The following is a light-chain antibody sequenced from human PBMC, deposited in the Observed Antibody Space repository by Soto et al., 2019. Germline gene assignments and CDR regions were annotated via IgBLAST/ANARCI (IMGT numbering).Light chain of an antibody. J-gene: IGLJ2*01. CDR2: DDS. CDR1: NSGSKS. CDR3: QVWDSSSDHVV. Sequence: SYELTQPPSVSVAPGQTARITCGGNNSGSKSVHCYQQKPGQAPVLVVYDDSDRHSGIPERFSGSNSGNTATLTISRVEAGDEADYYCQVWDSSSDHVVFGGGTKLTVL. V-gene: IGLV3-21*02.